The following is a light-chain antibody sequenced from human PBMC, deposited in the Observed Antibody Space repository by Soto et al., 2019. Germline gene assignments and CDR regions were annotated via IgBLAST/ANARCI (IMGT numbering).Light chain of an antibody. V-gene: IGLV1-51*01. CDR3: GTWDSSLSSYV. CDR1: SSNIKNNY. CDR2: DNN. J-gene: IGLJ1*01. Sequence: QSVLTQPPSVSAAPGQKVTISCSGSSSNIKNNYVSWYQQLPGTAPKVLIYDNNKRPSGIPDRFSGSKSDTSATLGITGLQTGDEADYYCGTWDSSLSSYVFGTGTKVTV.